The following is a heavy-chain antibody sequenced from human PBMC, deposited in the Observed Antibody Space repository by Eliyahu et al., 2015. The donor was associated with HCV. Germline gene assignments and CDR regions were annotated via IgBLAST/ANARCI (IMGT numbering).Heavy chain of an antibody. V-gene: IGHV4-34*01. Sequence: QVQLQQWGAGLLKPSETLSLTCAVYGGSXSGYYWSWIRQPPGKGLEWIGEINHSGSTNYNPSLKSRVTISVDTSKNQFSLKLSSVTAADTAVYYCARGEGDAPPGRLHDYWGQGTLVTVSS. CDR1: GGSXSGYY. J-gene: IGHJ4*02. D-gene: IGHD5-24*01. CDR2: INHSGST. CDR3: ARGEGDAPPGRLHDY.